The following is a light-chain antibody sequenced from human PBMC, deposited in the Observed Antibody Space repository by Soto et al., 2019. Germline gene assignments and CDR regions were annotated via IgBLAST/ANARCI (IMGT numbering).Light chain of an antibody. Sequence: EIVMTQSPATLSVSPGERATLSCRASRSVSNNLAWYQKKPGQAPRLLIYGASTRATGIPARFSGSGSGTEFTLTISSLQSDDFAFYYCQQYNNWWTFGQGTRVDIK. CDR1: RSVSNN. CDR2: GAS. CDR3: QQYNNWWT. J-gene: IGKJ1*01. V-gene: IGKV3-15*01.